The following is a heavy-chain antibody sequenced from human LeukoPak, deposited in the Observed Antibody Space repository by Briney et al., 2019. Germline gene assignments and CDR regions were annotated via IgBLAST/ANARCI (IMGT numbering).Heavy chain of an antibody. CDR3: ARRSSSGWTFDY. J-gene: IGHJ4*02. CDR2: IYYSGST. V-gene: IGHV4-39*01. D-gene: IGHD6-19*01. CDR1: GGPISSSNYY. Sequence: KPSDTLSLTCTVSGGPISSSNYYWGWIRKPPGKGLEWIASIYYSGSTYYNPSLKSRFTISVYPSNNQFSLKLTAVTAPDTPVYYCARRSSSGWTFDYWGQGTLVTVPS.